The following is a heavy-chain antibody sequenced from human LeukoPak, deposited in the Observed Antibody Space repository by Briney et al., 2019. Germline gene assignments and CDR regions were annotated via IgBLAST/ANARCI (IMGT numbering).Heavy chain of an antibody. CDR2: ISSSSSYI. V-gene: IGHV3-21*01. CDR3: ARDGYDFLSGLFDY. D-gene: IGHD3-3*01. CDR1: GFTFSNDI. J-gene: IGHJ4*02. Sequence: GGSQRLCCAASGFTFSNDIMNWVRQAPGNGVEWVSSISSSSSYIYYADSVKGRFTISRDNAKNSLYLRMNSLRAEDTAVYYCARDGYDFLSGLFDYRGQGTLVTVSS.